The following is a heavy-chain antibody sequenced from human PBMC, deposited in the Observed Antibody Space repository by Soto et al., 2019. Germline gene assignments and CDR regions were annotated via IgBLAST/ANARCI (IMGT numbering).Heavy chain of an antibody. CDR3: ARDIADIGAIDY. Sequence: EVQLVESGGGLVQPGGSLRLSCAASGFTFNSYWMHWFRQAPGKGLVWVSRINSDGSSTSYADSVKGRFTISRNNAKNTQYLQMNSLRAEDTAVYYCARDIADIGAIDYWGQGTLVTVSS. D-gene: IGHD5-12*01. CDR2: INSDGSST. J-gene: IGHJ4*02. V-gene: IGHV3-74*01. CDR1: GFTFNSYW.